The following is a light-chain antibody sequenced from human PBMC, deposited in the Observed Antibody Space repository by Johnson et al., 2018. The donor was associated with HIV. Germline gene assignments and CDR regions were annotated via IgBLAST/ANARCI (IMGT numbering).Light chain of an antibody. CDR3: GTWDSSLSAGV. Sequence: QSVLTQPPSVSAAPGQKVTISCSGSSSNIGNNYVSWYQQLPGTAPKLLIYENNKRPSVIPDRFSGSESGTSATLGITGLQTGDEADYYCGTWDSSLSAGVFGTGTKVTVL. J-gene: IGLJ1*01. V-gene: IGLV1-51*02. CDR1: SSNIGNNY. CDR2: ENN.